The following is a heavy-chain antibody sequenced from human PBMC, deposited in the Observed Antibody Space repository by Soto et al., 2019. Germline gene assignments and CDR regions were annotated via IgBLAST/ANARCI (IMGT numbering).Heavy chain of an antibody. CDR1: GETFNNFD. Sequence: QVQLVQPGTEVRKQGPSVKVSCETSGETFNNFDVNWVRQASGQGLEWIGWMRADSCHSGHARKFQGRVSMTRDTSRRTAYMELSSMRAEDTAVYYCARYIFGQGFKAWGQGTLVFVSS. D-gene: IGHD3-3*02. J-gene: IGHJ5*02. CDR2: MRADSCHS. V-gene: IGHV1-8*01. CDR3: ARYIFGQGFKA.